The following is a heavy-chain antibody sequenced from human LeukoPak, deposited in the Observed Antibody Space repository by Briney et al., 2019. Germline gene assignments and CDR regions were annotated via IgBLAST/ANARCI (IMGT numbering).Heavy chain of an antibody. V-gene: IGHV4-59*01. Sequence: SETLSLTCTVSGGSISSYYWSWIRQPPGKGLEWIGYIYYSGSTNYNPSLKSRVTISVDTSKNQFSLKLSSVTAADTAVYYCAREAPLDDYVWGSYRHPFDYWGQGTLVTVSS. D-gene: IGHD3-16*02. CDR2: IYYSGST. J-gene: IGHJ4*02. CDR1: GGSISSYY. CDR3: AREAPLDDYVWGSYRHPFDY.